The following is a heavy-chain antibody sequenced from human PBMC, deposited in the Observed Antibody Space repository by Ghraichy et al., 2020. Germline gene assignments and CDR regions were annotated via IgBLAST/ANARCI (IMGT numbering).Heavy chain of an antibody. V-gene: IGHV4-39*01. CDR3: AAIKPRRDY. CDR1: GVSLSVTSYY. CDR2: VYSTATT. Sequence: SETLSLTCTVSGVSLSVTSYYWAWIRQPPGKGLEWIGSVYSTATTYYSPSLESRVTISVDTSKNQFSLKLTSVTAADTAVYFCAAIKPRRDYWGQGTLVTVSS. D-gene: IGHD2-21*01. J-gene: IGHJ4*02.